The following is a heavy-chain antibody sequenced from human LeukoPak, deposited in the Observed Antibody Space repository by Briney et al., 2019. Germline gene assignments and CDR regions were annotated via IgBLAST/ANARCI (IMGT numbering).Heavy chain of an antibody. CDR1: GYTFTGYY. D-gene: IGHD3-22*01. Sequence: ASVKVSYKASGYTFTGYYMHWVRQAPGQGLEWMGWINPNSGSTNYAQRFQGRVTMTRDTSISTAYMELSRLRSDDTAVYYCASYYYDSSGFDYWGQGTLVTVSS. V-gene: IGHV1-2*02. J-gene: IGHJ4*02. CDR3: ASYYYDSSGFDY. CDR2: INPNSGST.